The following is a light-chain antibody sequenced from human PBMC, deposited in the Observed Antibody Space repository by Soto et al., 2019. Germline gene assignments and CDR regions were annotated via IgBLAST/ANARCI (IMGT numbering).Light chain of an antibody. CDR3: QQYDTRPTMT. Sequence: DIRMTLAPSSVAASVGDSVTITCRASQDIDNYLNWYQHRPGEAPKLLIYAASYLETGVPARFSGSGSGTDFSFTITILQPEDSATYYCQQYDTRPTMTFGQGTRLAIK. V-gene: IGKV1-33*01. CDR2: AAS. CDR1: QDIDNY. J-gene: IGKJ5*01.